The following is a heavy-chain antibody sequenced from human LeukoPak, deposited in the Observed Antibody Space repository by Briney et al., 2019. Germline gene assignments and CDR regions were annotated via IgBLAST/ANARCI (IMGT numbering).Heavy chain of an antibody. CDR2: IYISGST. D-gene: IGHD1-26*01. J-gene: IGHJ4*02. V-gene: IGHV4-4*07. CDR1: GGSISSYY. CDR3: ARDVYEGATQTLFDY. Sequence: PSETLSLTCTVSGGSISSYYWSWIRQPAGKGLEWIGRIYISGSTNYNPSLKSRVTMSVDTSKNQFSLKLSSVTAADTAVYYCARDVYEGATQTLFDYWGQGTLVTVSS.